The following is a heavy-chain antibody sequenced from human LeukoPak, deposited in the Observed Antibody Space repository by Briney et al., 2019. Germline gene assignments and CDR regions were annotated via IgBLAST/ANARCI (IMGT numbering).Heavy chain of an antibody. V-gene: IGHV4-39*01. CDR1: GGSIRSYNYY. CDR3: ARGSAGKYFYNSSGYYYP. J-gene: IGHJ5*02. CDR2: IYYTGST. Sequence: SETLSLTCAVSGGSIRSYNYYWGWIRQPPGKGLEWIGSIYYTGSTYYNPSLRSRVTISVDTTKNQFSLKLSSVTAADTAVYYCARGSAGKYFYNSSGYYYPWGQGTLVTVSS. D-gene: IGHD3-22*01.